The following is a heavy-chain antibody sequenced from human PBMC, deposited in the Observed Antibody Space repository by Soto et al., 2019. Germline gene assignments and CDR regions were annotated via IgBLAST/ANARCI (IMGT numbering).Heavy chain of an antibody. CDR1: GYSFTTYW. V-gene: IGHV5-51*01. CDR2: IYPGDSDT. Sequence: PGESLKISCQASGYSFTTYWIGWVRQMPGKGLEWMGIIYPGDSDTRYSPSFQGQVTISADKSISTAYLQWSSLKASDTAMYYCARSENTVNSYFYDYGMDVWGQGTTGT. CDR3: ARSENTVNSYFYDYGMDV. J-gene: IGHJ6*02. D-gene: IGHD4-17*01.